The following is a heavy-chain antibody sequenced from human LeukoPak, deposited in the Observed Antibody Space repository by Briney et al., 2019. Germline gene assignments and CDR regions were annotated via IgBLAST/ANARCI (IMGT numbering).Heavy chain of an antibody. CDR1: GYTFTSYY. J-gene: IGHJ4*02. CDR3: ARTYSGYDYGYFDY. V-gene: IGHV1-18*04. Sequence: ASVKVSCKASGYTFTSYYTHWVRQAPGQGLEWMGWISAYNGNTNYAQKLQGRVTMTTDTSTSTACMELRSLRSDDTAVYYCARTYSGYDYGYFDYWGQGTLVTVSS. D-gene: IGHD5-12*01. CDR2: ISAYNGNT.